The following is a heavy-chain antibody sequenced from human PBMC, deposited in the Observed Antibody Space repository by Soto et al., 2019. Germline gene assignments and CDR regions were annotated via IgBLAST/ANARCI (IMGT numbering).Heavy chain of an antibody. CDR1: GFTFDDYA. CDR2: ISWNSNII. D-gene: IGHD2-15*01. CDR3: AKGGPDGFCSGGRCYFDY. J-gene: IGHJ4*02. V-gene: IGHV3-9*01. Sequence: EVQLVESGGGLVQPGRSLRLSCAASGFTFDDYAMHWVRRVPGKGLEWVSSISWNSNIIGYADSVKGRFTISRDNAKNTLYLQMNSLRTEDTALYYCAKGGPDGFCSGGRCYFDYWGQGTLVTVYS.